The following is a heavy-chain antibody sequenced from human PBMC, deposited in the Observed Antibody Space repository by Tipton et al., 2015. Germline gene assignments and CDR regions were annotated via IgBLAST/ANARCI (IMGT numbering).Heavy chain of an antibody. V-gene: IGHV4-4*02. J-gene: IGHJ3*02. CDR2: ISQSGNT. CDR1: GGSISSTNW. D-gene: IGHD2-15*01. CDR3: ARTGYCSGGSCYFDAFDI. Sequence: TLSLTCAVSGGSISSTNWWTWVRQPPGKGLEWIGEISQSGNTNYNPSLKSRVTMSRDTSKNQFSLKLTSVTAADTAGYYCARTGYCSGGSCYFDAFDIWGRGTMVTVSS.